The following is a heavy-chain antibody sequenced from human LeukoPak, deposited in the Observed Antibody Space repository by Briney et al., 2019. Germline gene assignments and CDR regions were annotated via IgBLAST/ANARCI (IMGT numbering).Heavy chain of an antibody. V-gene: IGHV4-59*01. CDR2: IYSSWTT. D-gene: IGHD1-26*01. Sequence: SGTLSLTCTVSGGSISSYYWNWIRQAPGKGLEWIGYIYSSWTTNYNPSLKSRVTISEDTSKNQFSLRLNSVTTADTAVYYCARARSDSGRLDYWGQGTLVTVSS. CDR3: ARARSDSGRLDY. CDR1: GGSISSYY. J-gene: IGHJ4*02.